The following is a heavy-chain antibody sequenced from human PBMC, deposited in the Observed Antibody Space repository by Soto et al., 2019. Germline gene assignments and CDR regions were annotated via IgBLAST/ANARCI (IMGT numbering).Heavy chain of an antibody. V-gene: IGHV1-18*01. CDR3: ARDRPSWFGESLNDY. D-gene: IGHD3-10*01. CDR1: GYTFTSYG. CDR2: ISAYNGNT. J-gene: IGHJ4*02. Sequence: ASVKVSCKASGYTFTSYGISWVRQAPGQGLEWMGWISAYNGNTNYAQKLQGRVTMTTDTSTSTAYMELRSLRSDDTAVYYCARDRPSWFGESLNDYWGQGTLVTVSS.